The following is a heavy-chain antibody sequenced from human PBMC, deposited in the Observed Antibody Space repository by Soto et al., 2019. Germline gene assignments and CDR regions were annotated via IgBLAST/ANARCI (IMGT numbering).Heavy chain of an antibody. CDR3: ARGRRSGWLEY. V-gene: IGHV4-34*01. Sequence: PSETLSLTCAVYGGSFSGYYWSWIRQPPGKGLEWIGEINHSGSTNYNPSLKSRVTISVDTTKNQFSLKLTSVTAADTAVYYCARGRRSGWLEYWGQGTLVTVSS. CDR2: INHSGST. CDR1: GGSFSGYY. D-gene: IGHD6-19*01. J-gene: IGHJ4*02.